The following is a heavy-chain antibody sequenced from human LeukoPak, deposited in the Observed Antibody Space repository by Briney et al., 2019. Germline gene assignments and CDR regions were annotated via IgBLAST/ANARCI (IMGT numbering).Heavy chain of an antibody. CDR3: ARADTAMITPDFDF. Sequence: GGSLRLSCAASGFTVSSNYMSWVRQAPGKGLEWVSVIYSGGSTYYADSVKGRFTISRDNAKHSLYLQMNSLRDEDTAVYYCARADTAMITPDFDFWGQGTLVTVSS. J-gene: IGHJ4*02. CDR2: IYSGGST. CDR1: GFTVSSNY. D-gene: IGHD5-18*01. V-gene: IGHV3-53*01.